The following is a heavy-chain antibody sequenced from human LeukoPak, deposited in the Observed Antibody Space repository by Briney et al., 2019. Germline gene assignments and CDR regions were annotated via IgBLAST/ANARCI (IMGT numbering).Heavy chain of an antibody. J-gene: IGHJ6*03. D-gene: IGHD3-16*01. CDR1: GYTLTELS. CDR3: ATDPGGSHDYYIDV. Sequence: ASVKVSCKVSGYTLTELSMHWVRQAPGKGLEWMGGFDPEDGETIYAQKFQGRVTMTEDTSTDTAYMELSSLRSEDTAVYYCATDPGGSHDYYIDVWGKGTTVTISS. CDR2: FDPEDGET. V-gene: IGHV1-24*01.